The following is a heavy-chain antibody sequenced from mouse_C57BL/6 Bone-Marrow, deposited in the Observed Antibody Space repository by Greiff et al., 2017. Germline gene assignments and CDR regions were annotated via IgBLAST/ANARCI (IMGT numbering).Heavy chain of an antibody. CDR3: ARRNYSNSLGDWYCDV. CDR1: GYSITSDY. CDR2: ITSSGSP. Sequence: EVKLQESGPGLAKPSQTLSLTCSVTGYSITSDYWNWIGKFPGNKLEYMGYITSSGSPYYNPSLKSRISITRDTSKNQYYLQLNSVTTEDTATYYCARRNYSNSLGDWYCDVWGTGTTVTVSS. D-gene: IGHD2-5*01. V-gene: IGHV3-8*01. J-gene: IGHJ1*03.